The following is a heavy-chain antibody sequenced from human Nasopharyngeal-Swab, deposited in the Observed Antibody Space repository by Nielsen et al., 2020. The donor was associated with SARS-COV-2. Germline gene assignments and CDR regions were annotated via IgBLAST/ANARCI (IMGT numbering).Heavy chain of an antibody. CDR2: ISYDGSNK. Sequence: GESLKISCAASGFTFSSYGMHWVRQAPGKGLEWVAVISYDGSNKYYADSVKGRFTISRDNSKNTLYLQMNSLRAEDTAVYYCAREVMWFGELLAGGDYWGQGTLVTVSS. D-gene: IGHD3-10*01. CDR3: AREVMWFGELLAGGDY. CDR1: GFTFSSYG. J-gene: IGHJ4*02. V-gene: IGHV3-30*03.